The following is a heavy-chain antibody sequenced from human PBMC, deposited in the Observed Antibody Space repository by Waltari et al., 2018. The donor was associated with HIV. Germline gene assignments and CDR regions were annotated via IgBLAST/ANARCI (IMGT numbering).Heavy chain of an antibody. Sequence: QLQLQESGPGLVKPSETLSLTCTVSGGSISSSRYYWGWIRQPPGQGLEWIGSIYYSGSTYYNPSLKSRVTISVDTSKNQFSLKLSSVTAADTAVYYCARGRLSGYCSGGSCSNWFDPWGQGTLVTVSS. J-gene: IGHJ5*02. D-gene: IGHD2-15*01. CDR1: GGSISSSRYY. V-gene: IGHV4-39*07. CDR2: IYYSGST. CDR3: ARGRLSGYCSGGSCSNWFDP.